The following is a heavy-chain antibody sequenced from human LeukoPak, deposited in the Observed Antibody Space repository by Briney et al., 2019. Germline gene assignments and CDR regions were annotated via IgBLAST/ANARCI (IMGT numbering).Heavy chain of an antibody. D-gene: IGHD2-15*01. J-gene: IGHJ6*02. CDR1: GGSISSSSYY. V-gene: IGHV4-39*01. Sequence: SETLSLTCTVSGGSISSSSYYWGWIRQPPGKGLEWIGSIYYSGSTYYNPSLKSRVTISVDMSKNQLSLKLSSVTAADTAVYYCARLGPYCSGGSCYYYGMDVWGQGTTVTVSS. CDR3: ARLGPYCSGGSCYYYGMDV. CDR2: IYYSGST.